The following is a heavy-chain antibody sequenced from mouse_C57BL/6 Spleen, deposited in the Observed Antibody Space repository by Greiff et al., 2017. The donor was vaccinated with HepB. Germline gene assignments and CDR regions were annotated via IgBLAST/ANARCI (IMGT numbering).Heavy chain of an antibody. D-gene: IGHD1-1*01. CDR3: ARGGTVTMDY. CDR1: GYTFTSYT. J-gene: IGHJ4*01. Sequence: VQLQQSGAELVRPGASVKMSCKASGYTFTSYTMHWVNQRPGQGLEWIGYINPSSGYTKYNQKFKHKATLTADKSSSTDYMQLSSLTSEDSAVYYCARGGTVTMDYWGQGTSVTVSS. CDR2: INPSSGYT. V-gene: IGHV1-4*01.